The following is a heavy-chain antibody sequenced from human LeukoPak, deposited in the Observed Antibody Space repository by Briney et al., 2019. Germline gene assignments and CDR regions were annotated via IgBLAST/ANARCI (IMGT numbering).Heavy chain of an antibody. D-gene: IGHD3-22*01. V-gene: IGHV1-18*01. Sequence: GSSLKLSCKPSGYTFTSSGISSVRQAPGHRLEYMGWISAYNGSTNYAQKLQGRGTMTTDTSTSTAYMELRRRRSDAAAVYYCARARAGYYGDSSEDYWGQGTLVIVSA. CDR2: ISAYNGST. J-gene: IGHJ4*02. CDR3: ARARAGYYGDSSEDY. CDR1: GYTFTSSG.